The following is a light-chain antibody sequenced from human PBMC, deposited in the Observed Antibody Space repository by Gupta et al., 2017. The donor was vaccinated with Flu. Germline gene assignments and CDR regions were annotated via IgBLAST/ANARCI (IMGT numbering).Light chain of an antibody. CDR2: WAS. CDR1: QSVLYSSNNKNY. Sequence: DIVMTQSPDSLAVSLGERATINCKSSQSVLYSSNNKNYLAWYQQKPGQPPKLLIYWASNREYGVTDRFSGSGSGTDFTLTSSRRQDEDVAVYYGQQDYSTNLFGGGTKVEIK. J-gene: IGKJ4*01. V-gene: IGKV4-1*01. CDR3: QQDYSTNL.